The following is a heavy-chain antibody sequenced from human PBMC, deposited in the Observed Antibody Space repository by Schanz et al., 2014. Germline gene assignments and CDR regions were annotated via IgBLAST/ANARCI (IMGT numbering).Heavy chain of an antibody. D-gene: IGHD3-10*01. V-gene: IGHV3-33*01. Sequence: QVQLVESGGGVVQPGRSLRLSCSASGFTLSSYGMHWVRQAPGKGLEWLAVIWFDGTNKYNADSVKGRFTISRDNSKNTLYLEMNSLRAEDTAVYYCARDGRPPFYGSGEQYYWGQGTLVTVSS. CDR1: GFTLSSYG. CDR2: IWFDGTNK. CDR3: ARDGRPPFYGSGEQYY. J-gene: IGHJ4*02.